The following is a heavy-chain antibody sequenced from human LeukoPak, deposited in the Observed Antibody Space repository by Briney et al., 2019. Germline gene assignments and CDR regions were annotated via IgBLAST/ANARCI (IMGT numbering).Heavy chain of an antibody. J-gene: IGHJ6*02. CDR3: ARHVVRLGYSYGMDV. Sequence: SETLSLTCAVSGGSISNYYWGWIRQPPGKGLEWIGYIYYSGNTNYNPSLKSRVTISLDTPKNQFSLKLSSVTAADTAVYYCARHVVRLGYSYGMDVWGQGTTVTVSS. D-gene: IGHD3-16*01. V-gene: IGHV4-59*08. CDR2: IYYSGNT. CDR1: GGSISNYY.